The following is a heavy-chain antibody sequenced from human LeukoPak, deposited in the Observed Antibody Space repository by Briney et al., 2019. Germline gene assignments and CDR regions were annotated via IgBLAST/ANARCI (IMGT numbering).Heavy chain of an antibody. CDR3: ARDQYGSGDGYYMDV. CDR2: ISASGTLT. Sequence: GGSLRLSCAASGFSFSSYEMNWVRQAPGKGLEWISYISASGTLTHYADSVEGRFTISRDNAKNSLFLQMNSLRAEDTAVYYCARDQYGSGDGYYMDVWGKGTTVTISS. J-gene: IGHJ6*03. CDR1: GFSFSSYE. D-gene: IGHD3-10*01. V-gene: IGHV3-48*03.